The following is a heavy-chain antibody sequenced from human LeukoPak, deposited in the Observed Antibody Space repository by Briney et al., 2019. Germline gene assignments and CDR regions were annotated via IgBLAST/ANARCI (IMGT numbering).Heavy chain of an antibody. J-gene: IGHJ4*02. CDR3: TRLALVTTSGAFSDY. V-gene: IGHV3-23*01. D-gene: IGHD4-17*01. Sequence: GGSLRLSCAASGFTFSSYAMSWVRQAPGKGLEWVSAISGSGGSTYYADSVKGRFTISRDNSKNTLYLQMNSLRAEDTAVYYCTRLALVTTSGAFSDYWGQGTLVTVSS. CDR2: ISGSGGST. CDR1: GFTFSSYA.